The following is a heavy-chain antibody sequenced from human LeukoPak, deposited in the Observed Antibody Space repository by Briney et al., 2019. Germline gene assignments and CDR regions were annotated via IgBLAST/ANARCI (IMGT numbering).Heavy chain of an antibody. V-gene: IGHV3-21*01. J-gene: IGHJ4*02. D-gene: IGHD3-22*01. Sequence: PGGSLRLSCAASGFTFSSYAMHWVRQAPGKGLEWVSSITSSSSYIYYADSVKGRFTISRDNAKKSLYLQMNSLRAEDTAVYYCARHVVGVGFDYWGQGTLVTVSS. CDR1: GFTFSSYA. CDR3: ARHVVGVGFDY. CDR2: ITSSSSYI.